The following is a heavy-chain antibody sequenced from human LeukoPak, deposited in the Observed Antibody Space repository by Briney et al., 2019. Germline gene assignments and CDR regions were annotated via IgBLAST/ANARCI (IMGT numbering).Heavy chain of an antibody. D-gene: IGHD2-2*01. J-gene: IGHJ4*02. Sequence: SETLSLTCAVYVGSFSGYYWSWIRQPPGKGREWIGEINHSGSTNYNPSLKSRATISVDTSKNQFSLKLSSVTAADTAVYYCTRAPYCSSTSCYEGGAYWGQGTLVTVSS. CDR1: VGSFSGYY. CDR3: TRAPYCSSTSCYEGGAY. CDR2: INHSGST. V-gene: IGHV4-34*01.